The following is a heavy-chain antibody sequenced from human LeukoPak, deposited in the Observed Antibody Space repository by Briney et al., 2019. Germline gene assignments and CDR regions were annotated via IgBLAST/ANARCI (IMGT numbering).Heavy chain of an antibody. V-gene: IGHV1-69*06. Sequence: SVKVSCKASGGSFSNNAITWVRQAPGQGLEWMGRIIPIFGATTYAQKFQGRVTITADMGSSTAYLELTGLTSEDTALYFCAKQGAVRQDYYMDVWGNGTTVIVSS. J-gene: IGHJ6*03. CDR2: IIPIFGAT. CDR3: AKQGAVRQDYYMDV. CDR1: GGSFSNNA. D-gene: IGHD3-16*01.